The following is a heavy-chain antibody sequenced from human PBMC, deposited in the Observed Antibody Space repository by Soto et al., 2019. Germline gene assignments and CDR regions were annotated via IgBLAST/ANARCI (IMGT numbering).Heavy chain of an antibody. J-gene: IGHJ4*02. CDR1: GFTFSSYW. Sequence: EVQLVESGGGLVQPGGSLRLSCAASGFTFSSYWMSWVRQAPGKGLEWVANIKEDGSERYYVDSVKGRFTISRDNAKNSLYLHRNSLIAEDTAVYYCARATGADKEDYWGQGTLVTVSS. CDR2: IKEDGSER. D-gene: IGHD3-10*01. CDR3: ARATGADKEDY. V-gene: IGHV3-7*04.